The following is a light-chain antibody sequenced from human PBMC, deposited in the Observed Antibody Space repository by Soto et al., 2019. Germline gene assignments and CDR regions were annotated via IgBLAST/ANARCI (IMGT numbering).Light chain of an antibody. CDR3: QQYYRYPRT. Sequence: DIQLTQSPSSLSASVGDRVTITCRASQGSTDYLSWFQQKPGKAPKALIYGASRLHSGTPSRFTGSGSGTDFTLTISSLQPEDFANYYCQQYYRYPRTFGQGTKVDIK. CDR1: QGSTDY. J-gene: IGKJ1*01. CDR2: GAS. V-gene: IGKV1-16*01.